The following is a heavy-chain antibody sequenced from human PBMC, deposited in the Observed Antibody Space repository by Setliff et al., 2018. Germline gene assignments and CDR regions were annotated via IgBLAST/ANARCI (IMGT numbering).Heavy chain of an antibody. Sequence: PSETLSLTCAAYGGTFSDYYWTWIRQPAGKGLEWIGRLYTSRDTNYNPSLKSRVSMSLDTSKNQFSLKLSSVTAADTAVYYCARDRVVVLAGRRGFYFDYWGQGTLVTVSS. V-gene: IGHV4-4*07. CDR2: LYTSRDT. J-gene: IGHJ4*02. CDR1: GGTFSDYY. CDR3: ARDRVVVLAGRRGFYFDY. D-gene: IGHD2-15*01.